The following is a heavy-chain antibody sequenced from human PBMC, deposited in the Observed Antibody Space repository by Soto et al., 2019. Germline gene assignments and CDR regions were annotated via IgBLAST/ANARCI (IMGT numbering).Heavy chain of an antibody. D-gene: IGHD6-19*01. CDR1: GGSFSGYY. Sequence: SETLSLTCAVYGGSFSGYYWSWIRQPPGKGLEWIGEINHSGSTNYNPSLKSRVTISVDTSKNQFSLKLSSVTAADTAVYYCARDPLYSSGWYYFDYWGQGTLVTVS. CDR3: ARDPLYSSGWYYFDY. J-gene: IGHJ4*02. V-gene: IGHV4-34*01. CDR2: INHSGST.